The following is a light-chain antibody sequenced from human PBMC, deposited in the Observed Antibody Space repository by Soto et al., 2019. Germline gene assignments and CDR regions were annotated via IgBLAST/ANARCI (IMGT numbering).Light chain of an antibody. CDR2: EVS. CDR3: EAWDDSLSAVV. V-gene: IGLV2-14*01. J-gene: IGLJ2*01. Sequence: QSVLTQPASVSGSPGQSITISCTGTSSDVGGYNYVSWYQQHPGKAPKLMIYEVSNRPSGVSNRFSGPKSGNTASLTISGLQAEDEGDYYCEAWDDSLSAVVFGGGTKVTVL. CDR1: SSDVGGYNY.